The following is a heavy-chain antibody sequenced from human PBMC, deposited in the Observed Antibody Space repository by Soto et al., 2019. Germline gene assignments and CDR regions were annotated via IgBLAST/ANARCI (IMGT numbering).Heavy chain of an antibody. CDR1: GYTFTSYG. V-gene: IGHV1-18*01. CDR3: ARDLEVDWPPYYFDY. D-gene: IGHD3-9*01. Sequence: ASLKVSCKASGYTFTSYGISWVRQAPGQGLEWMGWISAYNGNTNYAQKLQGRVTMTTDTSTSTAYMELRSLRSDDTAVYYCARDLEVDWPPYYFDYWGQGTLVTVSS. CDR2: ISAYNGNT. J-gene: IGHJ4*02.